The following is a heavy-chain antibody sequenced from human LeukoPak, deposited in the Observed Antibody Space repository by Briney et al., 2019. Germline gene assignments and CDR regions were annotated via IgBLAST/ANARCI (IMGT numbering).Heavy chain of an antibody. V-gene: IGHV4-34*01. CDR3: ARGRSITGTKDY. Sequence: SETLSLTCAVYGGSFSGYYWSWIRQPPGKGLEWIGEINHSGSTNYNPSLKSRVTISVDTSKNQFSLKLSSVTAVDTAVYYCARGRSITGTKDYWGQGTLVTVSS. J-gene: IGHJ4*02. CDR2: INHSGST. D-gene: IGHD1-20*01. CDR1: GGSFSGYY.